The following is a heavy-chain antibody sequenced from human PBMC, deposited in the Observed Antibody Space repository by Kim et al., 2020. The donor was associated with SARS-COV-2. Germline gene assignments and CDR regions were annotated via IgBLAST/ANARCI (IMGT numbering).Heavy chain of an antibody. D-gene: IGHD3-10*01. CDR2: ISYDGSNK. V-gene: IGHV3-30-3*01. Sequence: GGSLRLSCAASGFTFSSYAMHWVRQAPGKGLEWVAVISYDGSNKYYADSVKGRFTISRDNSKNTLYLQMNSLRAEDTAVYYCAREIRSGSEGYYYYGMDVWGQGTTVTVSS. J-gene: IGHJ6*02. CDR3: AREIRSGSEGYYYYGMDV. CDR1: GFTFSSYA.